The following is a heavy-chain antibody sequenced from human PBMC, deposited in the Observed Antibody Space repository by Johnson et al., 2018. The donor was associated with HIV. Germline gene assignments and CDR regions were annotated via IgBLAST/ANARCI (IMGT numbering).Heavy chain of an antibody. CDR3: ARAQTYYDFWSVYDAFDI. D-gene: IGHD3-3*01. CDR1: GFTFSSYA. Sequence: QVQLVESGGNLVQPGGSLRLSCAASGFTFSSYAMHWVRQAPGKGLEWVAVMSYDGSSKYYADSVKGRFTISRDNSRNTRYLQMNSLRAEDTAVYYCARAQTYYDFWSVYDAFDIWGQGTVVIVSS. J-gene: IGHJ3*02. V-gene: IGHV3-30*04. CDR2: MSYDGSSK.